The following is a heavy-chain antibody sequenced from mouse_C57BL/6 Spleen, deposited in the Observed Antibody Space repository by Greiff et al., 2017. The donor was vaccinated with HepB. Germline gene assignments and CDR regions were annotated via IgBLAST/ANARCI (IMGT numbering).Heavy chain of an antibody. D-gene: IGHD2-3*01. CDR3: ARRADGYFFAY. Sequence: QVQLQQSGAELVMPGASVKLSCKASGYTFTSYWMHWVKQRPGQGPEWIGEIDPSDSYTNYNQKFKGKSTLTVDKSSSTAYMQLSSLTSEDSAVYYCARRADGYFFAYWGQGTLVTVSA. V-gene: IGHV1-69*01. J-gene: IGHJ3*01. CDR1: GYTFTSYW. CDR2: IDPSDSYT.